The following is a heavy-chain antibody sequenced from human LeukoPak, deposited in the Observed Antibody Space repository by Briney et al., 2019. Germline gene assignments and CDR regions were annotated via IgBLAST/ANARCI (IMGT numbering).Heavy chain of an antibody. CDR2: IKPRMHGETT. CDR3: AHIGKAPAVLEH. J-gene: IGHJ4*02. D-gene: IGHD2-21*01. Sequence: GGSLRLSCAASGFTFSSYSMNWVRQTPGKGLEWVGRIKPRMHGETTDYAAPVEGRSHISRDDSRNTVTLHMYGLKTEDTAIYYCAHIGKAPAVLEHWGQGTLVTVSS. CDR1: GFTFSSYS. V-gene: IGHV3-15*01.